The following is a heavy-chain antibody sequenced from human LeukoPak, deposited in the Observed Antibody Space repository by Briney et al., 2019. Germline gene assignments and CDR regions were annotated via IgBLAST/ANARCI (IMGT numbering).Heavy chain of an antibody. D-gene: IGHD3-3*01. J-gene: IGHJ4*02. CDR2: IRPAGGGT. V-gene: IGHV3-30*02. Sequence: GGSLRLSCATSGYTFSSHGFRWVRQAPGKGLECVADIRPAGGGTYYTESVKGRFTISKDNTKNRLFLYMNSLRAEDTAVYHCATDPASITIFGARYYWGQGTLVTVSS. CDR3: ATDPASITIFGARYY. CDR1: GYTFSSHG.